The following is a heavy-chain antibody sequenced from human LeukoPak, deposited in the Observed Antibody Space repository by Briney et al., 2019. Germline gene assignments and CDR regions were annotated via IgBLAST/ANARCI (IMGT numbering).Heavy chain of an antibody. Sequence: PSETLSLTCTVSGDSIGSYFWSWIRQSPGKGLEWIGHIYHSGSTNYNPSLKSRVTISVDTSKNQFSLKLSSVTAADTAVYYCARGRDYGDFPLFDYWGQGTLVTVSS. J-gene: IGHJ4*02. CDR1: GDSIGSYF. CDR3: ARGRDYGDFPLFDY. CDR2: IYHSGST. D-gene: IGHD4-17*01. V-gene: IGHV4-59*01.